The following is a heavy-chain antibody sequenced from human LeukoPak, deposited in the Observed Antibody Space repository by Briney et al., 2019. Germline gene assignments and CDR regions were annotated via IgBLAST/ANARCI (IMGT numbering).Heavy chain of an antibody. CDR3: ARDSPSRGYSYGYPDY. CDR1: GGTFISYA. V-gene: IGHV1-69*04. J-gene: IGHJ4*02. Sequence: SVKVSSKASGGTFISYAISWVRQAPGQGLEWMGRIIPILGIANYAQKFQGRVTITADKSTSTAYMELSSLRSEDTAVYYCARDSPSRGYSYGYPDYWGQGTLVTVSS. CDR2: IIPILGIA. D-gene: IGHD5-18*01.